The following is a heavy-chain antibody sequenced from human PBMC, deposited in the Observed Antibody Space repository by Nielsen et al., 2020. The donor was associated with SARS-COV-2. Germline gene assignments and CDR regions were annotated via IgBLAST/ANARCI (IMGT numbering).Heavy chain of an antibody. CDR3: ARESSGYDHYNYGMDV. Sequence: SDTLPLTCTVSGGSISSGGYYWSWIRHHPGKGLEWIGYIYFSGRTCYNPSLKSRVTISVDTSKNQFSLSLRSVTAADTAVYYCARESSGYDHYNYGMDVWGQGTTVTVSS. D-gene: IGHD5-12*01. V-gene: IGHV4-31*03. J-gene: IGHJ6*02. CDR2: IYFSGRT. CDR1: GGSISSGGYY.